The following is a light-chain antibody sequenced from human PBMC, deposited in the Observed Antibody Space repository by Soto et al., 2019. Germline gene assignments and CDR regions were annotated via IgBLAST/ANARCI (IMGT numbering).Light chain of an antibody. CDR2: AAS. V-gene: IGKV1-27*01. J-gene: IGKJ5*01. Sequence: DIQMTQSPSSLSASVGDRVTITCRASHGISNYLAWYQQKPGKVPKLLIYAASTLQSGVPSRFSGSGSGTDFTLTISSLQPEDVATXXXXXXXXXXFXFXQGTRLEIK. CDR3: XXXXXXXFX. CDR1: HGISNY.